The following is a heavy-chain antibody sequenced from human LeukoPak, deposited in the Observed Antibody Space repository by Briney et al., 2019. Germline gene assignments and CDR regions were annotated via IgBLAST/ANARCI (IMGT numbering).Heavy chain of an antibody. Sequence: SETLSLTCTVSGGSISSYYWGWIRQPPGKGLEWIGSIYYSGSTYYNPSLKSRVTISVDTSKNQFSLKLSSVTAADTAVYYCARGIVVITTEGAFDIWGQGTMVTVSS. CDR3: ARGIVVITTEGAFDI. CDR1: GGSISSYY. CDR2: IYYSGST. D-gene: IGHD3-22*01. J-gene: IGHJ3*02. V-gene: IGHV4-39*07.